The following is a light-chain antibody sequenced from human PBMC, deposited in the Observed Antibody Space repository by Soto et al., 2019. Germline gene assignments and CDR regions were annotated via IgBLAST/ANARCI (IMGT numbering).Light chain of an antibody. CDR2: GNS. CDR1: SSNIGAGYD. J-gene: IGLJ1*01. Sequence: QAVVTQPPSVSGAPGQRVTISCTGSSSNIGAGYDVHWYQQLPGTAPKLLIYGNSNRPSGVPDRFSGSKSGTSASLAITGLQAEDEADYYCQSYDSSLSGSYVFGIGTKLTVL. V-gene: IGLV1-40*01. CDR3: QSYDSSLSGSYV.